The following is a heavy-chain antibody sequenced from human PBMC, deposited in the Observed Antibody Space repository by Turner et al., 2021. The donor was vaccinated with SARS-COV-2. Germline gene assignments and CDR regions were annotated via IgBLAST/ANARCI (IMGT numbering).Heavy chain of an antibody. CDR2: NSSSSSTI. V-gene: IGHV3-48*01. Sequence: EVQLVEPGGGLVQPGGSLRLSCAASGFTFSSYSMNWVREAAGEGVGGVSNNSSSSSTIYYADSVKGRFTNSRKNAKKALNQKRSSMRAEETAVYYCAGDLGSIAVDNWGQGTLVTVSS. CDR1: GFTFSSYS. CDR3: AGDLGSIAVDN. J-gene: IGHJ4*02. D-gene: IGHD6-19*01.